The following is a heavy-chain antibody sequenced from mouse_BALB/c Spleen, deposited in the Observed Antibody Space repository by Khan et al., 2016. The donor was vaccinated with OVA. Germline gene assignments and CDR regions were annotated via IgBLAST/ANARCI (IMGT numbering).Heavy chain of an antibody. V-gene: IGHV2-2*02. J-gene: IGHJ3*01. CDR2: IWSAGST. D-gene: IGHD2-4*01. Sequence: QVQLKQSGPGLVQPSQSLSITCTVSGFSLTNYSVHWVRQSPGKGLEWLGVIWSAGSTDYNAAFISRLTIRKDNSRSQVFFKMNSLQPNDTAIYYCARRGYDYGRGALFAYWGQVTLVTVSA. CDR3: ARRGYDYGRGALFAY. CDR1: GFSLTNYS.